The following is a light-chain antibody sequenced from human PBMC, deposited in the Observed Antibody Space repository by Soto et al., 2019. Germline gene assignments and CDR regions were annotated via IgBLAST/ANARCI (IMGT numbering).Light chain of an antibody. Sequence: DIQMTQSPSSLSASVGDRVTITCRASQTISTYLNWYQQKQGKAPRLLIYDASSLLSGVPSRFSGSGSGTDFTLTIASLQPEDFSTYYCQQSDSTPYTVGQGTKVEI. CDR1: QTISTY. V-gene: IGKV1-39*01. CDR2: DAS. CDR3: QQSDSTPYT. J-gene: IGKJ2*01.